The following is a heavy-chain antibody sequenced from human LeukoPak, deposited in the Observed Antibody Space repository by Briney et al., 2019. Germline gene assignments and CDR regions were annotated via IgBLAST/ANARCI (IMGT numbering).Heavy chain of an antibody. Sequence: GGSLRLSCVVSGFTFSSHWMSWVRQAPGKGREWVANIKEDGSEKYYVDSVKGRFTISRDNAKKSLYLQMDSLGAEDTAVYYCATHGYSELRYFDWSTNEWGQGTLVTVSS. CDR3: ATHGYSELRYFDWSTNE. CDR2: IKEDGSEK. J-gene: IGHJ4*02. D-gene: IGHD3-9*01. V-gene: IGHV3-7*01. CDR1: GFTFSSHW.